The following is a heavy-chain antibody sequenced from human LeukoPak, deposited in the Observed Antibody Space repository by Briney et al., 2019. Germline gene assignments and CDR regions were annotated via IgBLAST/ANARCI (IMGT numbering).Heavy chain of an antibody. CDR2: IYYSGSI. CDR3: ARSLGITSLDY. Sequence: SETLSLTCIVSRGSIRSYYWNWIRQSPGKGLEWIGYIYYSGSINYNPSFKSRVTMSVDTSKNQFSLKLHSVTAADTAMYYCARSLGITSLDYWGQGMLVTVSS. J-gene: IGHJ4*02. V-gene: IGHV4-59*01. D-gene: IGHD1-14*01. CDR1: RGSIRSYY.